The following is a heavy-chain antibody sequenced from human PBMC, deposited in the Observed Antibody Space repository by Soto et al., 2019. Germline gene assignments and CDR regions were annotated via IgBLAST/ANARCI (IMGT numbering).Heavy chain of an antibody. Sequence: QVQLQQWGAGLLKPSETLSLTCAVYGGSFSGYYWSWIRQPPGKGLEWIGEINHNGSTNYNPSLKSRVTISVDTSNFPFYLKVSSLAAADTDVCYCSREKYSSSTSCTPWAFGIWGQGTMVNVSS. CDR3: SREKYSSSTSCTPWAFGI. CDR1: GGSFSGYY. CDR2: INHNGST. J-gene: IGHJ3*02. D-gene: IGHD2-2*01. V-gene: IGHV4-34*01.